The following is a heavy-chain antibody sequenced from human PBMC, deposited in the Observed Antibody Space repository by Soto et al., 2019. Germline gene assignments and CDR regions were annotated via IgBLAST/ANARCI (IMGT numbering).Heavy chain of an antibody. V-gene: IGHV1-69*12. CDR3: ARAVGATGLETD. CDR1: GGTFSSYA. D-gene: IGHD1-26*01. Sequence: QVQLGQSGAEVKKPGSSVKVSCKASGGTFSSYAISWVRQAHGQGLEWMGGIIPIFGTANYAQTFQGRVTITADESTSTAYMELSSLRSEATAVYYCARAVGATGLETDWGQGTLVTVSS. CDR2: IIPIFGTA. J-gene: IGHJ4*02.